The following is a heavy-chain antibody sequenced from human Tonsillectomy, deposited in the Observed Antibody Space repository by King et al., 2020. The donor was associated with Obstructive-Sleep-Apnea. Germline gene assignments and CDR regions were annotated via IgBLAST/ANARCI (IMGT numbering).Heavy chain of an antibody. CDR1: GFTFSSYG. V-gene: IGHV3-33*06. J-gene: IGHJ4*02. D-gene: IGHD3-22*01. CDR2: IWYDGSNK. CDR3: AKQGSTYYYDSSGGIDY. Sequence: VQLVESGGGVVQPGRSLRLSCAASGFTFSSYGMHWVRQAPGKGLEWVAVIWYDGSNKYYADSVKGRFTNSRDNSKTTLYLQMNSLRAEDTAVYYCAKQGSTYYYDSSGGIDYWGQGTLVTVSS.